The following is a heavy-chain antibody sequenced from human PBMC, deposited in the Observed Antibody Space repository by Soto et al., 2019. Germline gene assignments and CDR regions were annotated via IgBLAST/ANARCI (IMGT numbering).Heavy chain of an antibody. J-gene: IGHJ4*02. CDR1: GFTVSSNY. CDR2: IYSGGST. D-gene: IGHD2-2*01. Sequence: PGGSLRLSCAASGFTVSSNYMSWVRQAPGKGLEWVSVIYSGGSTYYADSVKGRFTISRDNSKNTLYLQMNSLRAEDTAVYYCARDCPVRFQASSTSCLDYWGQGTLVTVSS. CDR3: ARDCPVRFQASSTSCLDY. V-gene: IGHV3-53*01.